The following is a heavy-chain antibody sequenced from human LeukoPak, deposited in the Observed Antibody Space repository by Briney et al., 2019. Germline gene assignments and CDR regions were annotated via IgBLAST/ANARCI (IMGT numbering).Heavy chain of an antibody. CDR2: MNPNSGNT. D-gene: IGHD3-16*02. Sequence: ASVKVSCKASRYTFTSYDINWVRQATGQGLEWVGWMNPNSGNTGYAQKFQGRVTMTRNTSISTAYMELSSLRSEDTAVYYCARGYYDYVWGSYPLDYWGQGTLVTVCS. CDR1: RYTFTSYD. J-gene: IGHJ4*02. V-gene: IGHV1-8*01. CDR3: ARGYYDYVWGSYPLDY.